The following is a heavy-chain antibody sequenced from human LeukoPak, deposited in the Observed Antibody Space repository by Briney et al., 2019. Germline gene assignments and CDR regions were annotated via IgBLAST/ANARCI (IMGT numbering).Heavy chain of an antibody. Sequence: ASVKVSCKVSGYTLTELSMHWVRQAPGKGFEWMGGFDPEDGETIYAQKFQGRVTMTEDTSTDTAYMELSSLRSEDTAVYYCATNMAAAGSWFDPWGQGTLVTVSS. D-gene: IGHD6-13*01. V-gene: IGHV1-24*01. CDR3: ATNMAAAGSWFDP. CDR1: GYTLTELS. J-gene: IGHJ5*02. CDR2: FDPEDGET.